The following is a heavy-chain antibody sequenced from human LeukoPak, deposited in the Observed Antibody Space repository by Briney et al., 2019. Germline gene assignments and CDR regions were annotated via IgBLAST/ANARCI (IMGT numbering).Heavy chain of an antibody. CDR3: ARDPPSYVWGSYRLDY. Sequence: PGGALRLSCAPSGVTFSSYAMHWVRQAPGKGLEWVAVISDDGSNKYYADSVKSRFTISRDNSKNTLYRQMNSLRAEDTAVYYCARDPPSYVWGSYRLDYWGQGPLVPVSS. CDR1: GVTFSSYA. D-gene: IGHD3-16*02. CDR2: ISDDGSNK. V-gene: IGHV3-30-3*01. J-gene: IGHJ4*02.